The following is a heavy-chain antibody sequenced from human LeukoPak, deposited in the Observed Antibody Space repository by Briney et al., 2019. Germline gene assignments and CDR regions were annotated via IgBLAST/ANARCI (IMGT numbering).Heavy chain of an antibody. V-gene: IGHV4-34*01. D-gene: IGHD3-22*01. Sequence: TSETLSLTCAVYGGSFSGYYWSWIRQPPGKGLEWIGEINHSGSTNYNPSLKSRVTISVDTSKNQFSLKLSSVTAADTAVYYCARGRVAMIVVLSRDTSFDPWGQGTLVTVSS. CDR2: INHSGST. CDR3: ARGRVAMIVVLSRDTSFDP. J-gene: IGHJ5*02. CDR1: GGSFSGYY.